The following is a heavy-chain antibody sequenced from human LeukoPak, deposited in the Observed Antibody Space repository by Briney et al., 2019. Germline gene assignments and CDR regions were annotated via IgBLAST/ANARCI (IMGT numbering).Heavy chain of an antibody. CDR3: SRDAQRGFDDSNSLKY. CDR2: IWSDGSNR. V-gene: IGHV3-33*01. Sequence: GGSLRLSCAASGFTYSHYGMHWVRQAPGKGLEWVAVIWSDGSNRFYAGSVKGRFTISRDNSQNTLFLQMNSLRAEDTAMYYCSRDAQRGFDDSNSLKYWGHGTLVTVSS. CDR1: GFTYSHYG. D-gene: IGHD4-11*01. J-gene: IGHJ4*01.